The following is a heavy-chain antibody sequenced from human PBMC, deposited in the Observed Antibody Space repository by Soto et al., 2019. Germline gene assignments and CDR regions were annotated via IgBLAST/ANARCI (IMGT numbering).Heavy chain of an antibody. CDR1: GFTFSSSA. V-gene: IGHV3-23*01. J-gene: IGHJ6*02. D-gene: IGHD3-3*01. CDR3: AKIPITIRLGMDV. CDR2: INNNGANT. Sequence: EVQLLESGGGLGQPGGSLRLSCAASGFTFSSSAMSWVRQAPGKGLEWVSGINNNGANTYYADPVKGRFTISRDNSKNTLYLQMNSLRAEDTAVYYCAKIPITIRLGMDVWGQGTTVTVSS.